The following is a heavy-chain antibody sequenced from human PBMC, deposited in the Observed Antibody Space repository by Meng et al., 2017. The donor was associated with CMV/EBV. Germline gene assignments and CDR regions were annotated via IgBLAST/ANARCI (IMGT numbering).Heavy chain of an antibody. CDR3: ARVARYYDFWSGYYKPWFDP. D-gene: IGHD3-3*01. Sequence: RLVQSGGEGKKPGASGKVSCKASGYTFTGYYMHWVRQAPGQGLEWMGWINPNSGGTNYAQKFQGRVTMTRDTSISTAYMELSRLRSDDTAVYYCARVARYYDFWSGYYKPWFDPWGQGTLVTVSS. V-gene: IGHV1-2*02. J-gene: IGHJ5*02. CDR1: GYTFTGYY. CDR2: INPNSGGT.